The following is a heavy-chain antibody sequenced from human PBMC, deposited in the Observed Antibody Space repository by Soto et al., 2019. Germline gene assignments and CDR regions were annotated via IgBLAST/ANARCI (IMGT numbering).Heavy chain of an antibody. D-gene: IGHD3-9*01. J-gene: IGHJ4*02. CDR2: IRGSGCST. CDR1: GFTFSSYA. V-gene: IGHV3-23*01. CDR3: AKTYYDILTSPPGY. Sequence: GSLRLSCAASGFTFSSYAMSWVRQAPGKGLEWVSAIRGSGCSTYYADSVKGRFTISRDNSKNTLYLQMNSLRAEDTAVYYCAKTYYDILTSPPGYWGQGTLVTVSS.